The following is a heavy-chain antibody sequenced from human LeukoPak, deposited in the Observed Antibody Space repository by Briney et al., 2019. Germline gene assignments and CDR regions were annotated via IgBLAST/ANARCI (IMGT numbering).Heavy chain of an antibody. Sequence: PGGSLRLSCAASGFTFSTYAMSWVRQAPGKGLEWVSVISSSGGSTFYADSVKGRFTISRDNSKSTLYLQMSSLRAEDTAVYYCAKPDSSGFYYFDYWGQGTLVTVSS. J-gene: IGHJ4*02. CDR2: ISSSGGST. V-gene: IGHV3-23*01. CDR1: GFTFSTYA. CDR3: AKPDSSGFYYFDY. D-gene: IGHD3-22*01.